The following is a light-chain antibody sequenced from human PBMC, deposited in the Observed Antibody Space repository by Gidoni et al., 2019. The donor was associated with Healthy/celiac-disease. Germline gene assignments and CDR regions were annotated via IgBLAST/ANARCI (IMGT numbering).Light chain of an antibody. CDR2: GAS. CDR1: QSVSSSY. Sequence: EIVLTQSPGTLSWSPGERATLTCRASQSVSSSYLAWYQQKPGQAPRLLIYGASSRATGIPDRFSGSGSGTDFTLTISRLEPEDFAGYYCQQYGSSPYTFGQGTKLEIK. CDR3: QQYGSSPYT. J-gene: IGKJ2*01. V-gene: IGKV3-20*01.